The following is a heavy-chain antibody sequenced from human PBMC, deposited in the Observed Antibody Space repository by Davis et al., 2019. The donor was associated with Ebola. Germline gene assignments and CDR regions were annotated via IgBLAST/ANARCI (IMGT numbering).Heavy chain of an antibody. V-gene: IGHV5-51*06. CDR1: GYSFSNHW. J-gene: IGHJ6*03. CDR3: ARCRSLGSYYYMDV. CDR2: IYPGDSDT. Sequence: GESLKISCKGSGYSFSNHWIGWVRQMPGKGLEWMGIIYPGDSDTRYSPSFQGQVTIAADKSINTAYLQWSSLKASDTAVYYCARCRSLGSYYYMDVWGNGTSVTVSS. D-gene: IGHD3-10*01.